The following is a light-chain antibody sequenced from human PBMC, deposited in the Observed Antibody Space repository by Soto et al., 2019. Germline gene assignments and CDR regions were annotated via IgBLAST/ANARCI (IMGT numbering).Light chain of an antibody. CDR2: GVS. CDR3: SSYTSSSTLV. J-gene: IGLJ2*01. V-gene: IGLV2-14*01. Sequence: QSALTQPASVSGSPGQSITISCTGTSSDIGGYNYVSWYQQHPGKAPKLMIYGVSNRPSGVSGRFFGSKSGNTASLTISGLQPEDEADYYCSSYTSSSTLVFGGGTKLTVL. CDR1: SSDIGGYNY.